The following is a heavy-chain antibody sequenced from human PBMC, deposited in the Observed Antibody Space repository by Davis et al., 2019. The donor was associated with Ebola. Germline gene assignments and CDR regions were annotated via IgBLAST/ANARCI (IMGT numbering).Heavy chain of an antibody. D-gene: IGHD6-13*01. CDR3: ARDRYMAAAGIRGGYFDY. CDR2: ISNDGSNK. CDR1: GFTFSSYA. J-gene: IGHJ4*02. Sequence: GESLKISCAASGFTFSSYAMHWVRQAPGKGLEWVAVISNDGSNKYYADSVKGRFTISRDNSKNTLYLQMNSLRAEDTAVYYCARDRYMAAAGIRGGYFDYWGQGTLVTVSS. V-gene: IGHV3-30-3*01.